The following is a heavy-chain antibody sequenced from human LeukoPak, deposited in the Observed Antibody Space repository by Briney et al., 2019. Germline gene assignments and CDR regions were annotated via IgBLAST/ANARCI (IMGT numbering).Heavy chain of an antibody. V-gene: IGHV3-64*02. J-gene: IGHJ4*02. Sequence: GGSLRLSCAASGFIFNSYAMHWVRPAPGRGLEYVSAITSSGNNIFYADSVKGRFTISRDNSKNTLYLQMGSLRAEDMAVYYCTGGPGYDYVWGSFRADYWGQGTLVTVSS. D-gene: IGHD3-16*02. CDR2: ITSSGNNI. CDR1: GFIFNSYA. CDR3: TGGPGYDYVWGSFRADY.